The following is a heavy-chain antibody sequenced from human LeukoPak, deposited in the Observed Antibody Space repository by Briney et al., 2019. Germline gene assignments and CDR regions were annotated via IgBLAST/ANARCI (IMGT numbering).Heavy chain of an antibody. V-gene: IGHV3-48*01. CDR2: ISSSSSTI. D-gene: IGHD2-21*01. CDR3: ARASGCGGDCYAFDY. Sequence: PGGSLRLSCAASGFTFSSYSMNWVRQAPGKGLEWVSYISSSSSTIYYADSVKGRFTISRDNAKNSLYLQMNSLRAEDTAVYCCARASGCGGDCYAFDYWGQGTLVTVSS. CDR1: GFTFSSYS. J-gene: IGHJ4*02.